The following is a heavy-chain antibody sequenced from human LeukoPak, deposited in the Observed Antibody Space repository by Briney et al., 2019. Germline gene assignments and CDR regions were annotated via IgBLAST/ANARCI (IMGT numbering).Heavy chain of an antibody. J-gene: IGHJ6*02. CDR3: ARIPYYDFWSGYFRPEYYYYYYGMDV. V-gene: IGHV1-2*02. Sequence: ASVKVSCKASGYTFTGYYMHWVRQAPGQGLEWMGWINPNSGGTNYAQKFQGRVTMTRDTSISTAYMELSRLRSDDTAVYYCARIPYYDFWSGYFRPEYYYYYYGMDVWDQGTTVTVSS. D-gene: IGHD3-3*01. CDR2: INPNSGGT. CDR1: GYTFTGYY.